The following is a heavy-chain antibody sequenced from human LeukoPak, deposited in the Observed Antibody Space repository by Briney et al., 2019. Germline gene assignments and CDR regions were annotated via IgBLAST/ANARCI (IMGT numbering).Heavy chain of an antibody. CDR1: GLTFNNYW. J-gene: IGHJ4*02. CDR2: IKQDGSEK. V-gene: IGHV3-7*03. D-gene: IGHD6-13*01. Sequence: PGGSLRLSCAAFGLTFNNYWMSWVRQAPGKGLEWVANIKQDGSEKYYVDSVKGRFTVSRDNAKDSLYLQMNSLRAEDTAVYYCARALAGPGDYWGQGTLVTVSS. CDR3: ARALAGPGDY.